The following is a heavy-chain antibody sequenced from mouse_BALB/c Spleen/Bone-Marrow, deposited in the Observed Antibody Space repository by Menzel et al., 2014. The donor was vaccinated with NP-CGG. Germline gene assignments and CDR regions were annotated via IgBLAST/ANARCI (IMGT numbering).Heavy chain of an antibody. CDR2: IWAGGST. J-gene: IGHJ2*01. V-gene: IGHV2-9*02. CDR1: GFSLTTYG. CDR3: ARGVRHFDY. Sequence: QVQLQQSGPGLVVPSQSLSITCTVSGFSLTTYGVHWVRQPPGKGLEWLGVIWAGGSTNYTSALMSRLSISKDNSKSQVFLKMNSLQTDDTAMYYCARGVRHFDYWGQGTALTVSS.